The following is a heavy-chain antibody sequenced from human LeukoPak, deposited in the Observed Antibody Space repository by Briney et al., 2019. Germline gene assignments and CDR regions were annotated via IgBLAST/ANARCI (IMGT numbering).Heavy chain of an antibody. V-gene: IGHV1-2*02. Sequence: GASVKVSCKASGYTFTGYYIHWVRQAPGQGLEWVGWINPNSGGTKYAQKFQGRVTMTRDTSISTAYMELSSLRSDDTAVYYCARGTMVGVDGAEFDYWGQGTLVTVSS. J-gene: IGHJ4*02. CDR2: INPNSGGT. CDR1: GYTFTGYY. CDR3: ARGTMVGVDGAEFDY. D-gene: IGHD4/OR15-4a*01.